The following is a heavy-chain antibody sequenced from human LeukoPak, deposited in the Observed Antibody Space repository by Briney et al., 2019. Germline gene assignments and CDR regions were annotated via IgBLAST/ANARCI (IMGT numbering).Heavy chain of an antibody. CDR3: ARGGGQQMVFDY. CDR2: VYYTGST. J-gene: IGHJ4*02. Sequence: SETLSLTCTVSGGSIRSYYWSWIRQPAGKGLEWIGRVYYTGSTNYNPTLESRVTMSLDTSKNQFSLKLSSVTAADTAVYYCARGGGQQMVFDYWGQGTLVTVSS. CDR1: GGSIRSYY. V-gene: IGHV4-4*07. D-gene: IGHD6-13*01.